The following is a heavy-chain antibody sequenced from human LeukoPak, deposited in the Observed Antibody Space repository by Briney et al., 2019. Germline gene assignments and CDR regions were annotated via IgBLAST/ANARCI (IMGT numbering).Heavy chain of an antibody. V-gene: IGHV3-23*01. CDR2: ITNSGGST. J-gene: IGHJ6*02. D-gene: IGHD3-3*01. CDR3: ARSGAFNYGMDV. Sequence: GGSLRLSCAASGFTFSRYAMDWARQAPGKGLEWVSSITNSGGSTYYADSVKGRFTISRDNSKNTLYLQMNSLRAEDTAVYYCARSGAFNYGMDVWGQGTTVTVSS. CDR1: GFTFSRYA.